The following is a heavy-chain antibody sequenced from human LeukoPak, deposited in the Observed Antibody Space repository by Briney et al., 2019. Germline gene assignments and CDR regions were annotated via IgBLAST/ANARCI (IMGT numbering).Heavy chain of an antibody. D-gene: IGHD6-19*01. Sequence: TGGSLRLSCAASGFTFCSYAMHWVRQAPGKGLEWVAVISYDGSNKYYADSVKGRFTISRDNSKNTLYLQMNSLRAEDTAVYYCARDMKDIAVAGTGAYYYYGMDVWGQGTTVTVSS. CDR3: ARDMKDIAVAGTGAYYYYGMDV. V-gene: IGHV3-30*01. CDR1: GFTFCSYA. J-gene: IGHJ6*02. CDR2: ISYDGSNK.